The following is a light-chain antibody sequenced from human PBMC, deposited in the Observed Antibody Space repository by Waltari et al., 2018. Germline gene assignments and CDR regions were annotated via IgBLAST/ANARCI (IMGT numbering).Light chain of an antibody. V-gene: IGKV3-20*01. CDR1: QSVSSSY. Sequence: ELVLTPSPGPLSFSPGARATLSCRASQSVSSSYLAWYQQKHGQAPRLLIYGASSRATGIPDRFSGSGSGTDFTLTISRLEPEDFAVYYCQQYGSSSITFGQGTRLEIK. CDR2: GAS. CDR3: QQYGSSSIT. J-gene: IGKJ5*01.